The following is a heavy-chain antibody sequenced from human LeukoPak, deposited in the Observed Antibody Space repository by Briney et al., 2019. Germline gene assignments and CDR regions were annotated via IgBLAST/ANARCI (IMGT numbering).Heavy chain of an antibody. CDR2: IYHSGST. CDR3: AMKRAYTFWFGD. D-gene: IGHD5-18*01. V-gene: IGHV4-38-2*01. Sequence: SETLSLTCDVSGSSISSCSYGGWIRQPPGKGLEWIGSIYHSGSTYYKSSLKSRVTISVDTSNNQFSLNLRSVTAADKAAYYCAMKRAYTFWFGDWGQGTLVTVSS. CDR1: GSSISSCSY. J-gene: IGHJ4*02.